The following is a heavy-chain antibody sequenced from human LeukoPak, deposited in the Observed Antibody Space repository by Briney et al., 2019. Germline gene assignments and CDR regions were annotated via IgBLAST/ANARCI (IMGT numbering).Heavy chain of an antibody. J-gene: IGHJ6*02. V-gene: IGHV4-59*01. CDR2: IYTSGST. CDR1: GGSISSYY. Sequence: SETLSLTCTVSGGSISSYYWSWIRQPPGKGLEWIGYIYTSGSTNYNPSLKSRVTISVDTSKNQFSLKLSSVTAADTAVYYCARDPSGSPYYYYGMDVWGQGTTVTVSS. CDR3: ARDPSGSPYYYYGMDV.